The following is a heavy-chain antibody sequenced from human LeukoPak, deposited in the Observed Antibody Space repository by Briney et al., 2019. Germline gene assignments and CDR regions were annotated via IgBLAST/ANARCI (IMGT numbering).Heavy chain of an antibody. J-gene: IGHJ5*02. Sequence: SETLSLTCTVSVGSISSYYWSWIRQPPGKGLEWIGHIYGSGSTNYNTSLKSRVTLSVDTSKNQFSLKLSSVTAADTAVYYCAREGTSGTHLNWFDPWGQGTLVTVSS. CDR2: IYGSGST. CDR3: AREGTSGTHLNWFDP. D-gene: IGHD1-1*01. CDR1: VGSISSYY. V-gene: IGHV4-59*01.